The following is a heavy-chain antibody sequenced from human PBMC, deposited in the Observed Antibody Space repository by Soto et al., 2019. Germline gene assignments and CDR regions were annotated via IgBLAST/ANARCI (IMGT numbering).Heavy chain of an antibody. J-gene: IGHJ4*02. CDR1: GFSLSTSGVG. Sequence: QITLKESGPTLVKPTQTLTLTCTFSGFSLSTSGVGVGWIRQPPGKALEWLALIYWDDDKRYSPSLKRRLTITEDTPKTPVVLKMTKMAPVHTATYYCAHTGGGSYTPEPFDYWGQGTLVTVSS. V-gene: IGHV2-5*02. CDR2: IYWDDDK. CDR3: AHTGGGSYTPEPFDY. D-gene: IGHD1-26*01.